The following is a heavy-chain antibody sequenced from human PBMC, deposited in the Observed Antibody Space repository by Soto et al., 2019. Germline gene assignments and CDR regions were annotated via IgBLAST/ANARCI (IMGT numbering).Heavy chain of an antibody. Sequence: ASVKVSCKASGYTFTSYGISWVRQAPGQGLEWMGWISAYNGNTNYAQKLQGRVTMTTDTSTSTAYMELRSLRSDDTAVYYCARWNYYDSSGYQGLFDYWGQGTLVTVSS. CDR2: ISAYNGNT. J-gene: IGHJ4*02. D-gene: IGHD3-22*01. CDR1: GYTFTSYG. CDR3: ARWNYYDSSGYQGLFDY. V-gene: IGHV1-18*01.